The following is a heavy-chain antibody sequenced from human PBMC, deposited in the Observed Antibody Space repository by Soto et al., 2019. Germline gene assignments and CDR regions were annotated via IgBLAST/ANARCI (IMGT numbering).Heavy chain of an antibody. Sequence: EVQLVESGGGLVKPGGSLRLSCAASGFTFSSYSMNWVRQAPGKGLEWVSSISSSSSYIYYADSVKGRFTISRDNAKNSLYLQMNSLRAEYTAVYYCASRYCSSTSCYYFDYWGQGTLVTVSS. CDR2: ISSSSSYI. CDR3: ASRYCSSTSCYYFDY. V-gene: IGHV3-21*01. D-gene: IGHD2-2*01. CDR1: GFTFSSYS. J-gene: IGHJ4*02.